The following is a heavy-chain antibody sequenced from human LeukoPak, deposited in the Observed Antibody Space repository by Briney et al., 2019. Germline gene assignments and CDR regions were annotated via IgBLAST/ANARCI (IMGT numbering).Heavy chain of an antibody. CDR3: ARSHGDYWAFDY. D-gene: IGHD4-17*01. V-gene: IGHV3-13*01. CDR2: IGTAGDT. J-gene: IGHJ4*02. Sequence: GGSLRLSCAASGFTFSSYDMHWVRQAPGKGLEWVSAIGTAGDTYYPGSVKGRFTISRENAKNSLYLQMNSLRARDTAVYYCARSHGDYWAFDYWGQGTLVTVSS. CDR1: GFTFSSYD.